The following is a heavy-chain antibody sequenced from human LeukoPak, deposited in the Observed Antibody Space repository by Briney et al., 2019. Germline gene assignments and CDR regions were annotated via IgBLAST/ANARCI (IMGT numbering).Heavy chain of an antibody. CDR2: INHSGSN. J-gene: IGHJ4*01. CDR1: GGSFCGYY. Sequence: SETLSLTCAVYGGSFCGYYWTWIRHPPGRGLEWIGEINHSGSNNYNPSLKSRVTISVDTSKNQFSLKLTSVTAADTAVYYCARARGAEAIDYWGHGTLVTVSS. D-gene: IGHD6-25*01. V-gene: IGHV4-34*01. CDR3: ARARGAEAIDY.